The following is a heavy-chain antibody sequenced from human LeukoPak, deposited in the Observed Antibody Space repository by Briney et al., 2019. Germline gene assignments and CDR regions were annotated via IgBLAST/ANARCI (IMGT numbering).Heavy chain of an antibody. CDR1: GGSISSYY. D-gene: IGHD6-19*01. Sequence: SETLSLTCTVSGGSISSYYWSWIRQPPGKGLEWIGYIYYSGSTNYNPSLKSRVTISVDTSKNQFSLKLSSVTAADTAVYYCARGGRGWYSDFGYWGQGTLVTVSS. CDR2: IYYSGST. J-gene: IGHJ4*02. CDR3: ARGGRGWYSDFGY. V-gene: IGHV4-59*01.